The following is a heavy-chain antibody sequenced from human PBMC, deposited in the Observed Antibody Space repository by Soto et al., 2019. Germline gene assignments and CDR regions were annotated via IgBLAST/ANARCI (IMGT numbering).Heavy chain of an antibody. D-gene: IGHD3-16*02. CDR2: INHSGST. Sequence: PSETLSLTCAVYGGSFGGYYWSWIRQPPGKGLEWIGEINHSGSTNYNPSLKSRVTISVDTSKNQFSLKLSSVTAADTAVYYCARGGDYVWGSYRSPYYFDYWGQGTLVTVSS. CDR1: GGSFGGYY. V-gene: IGHV4-34*01. CDR3: ARGGDYVWGSYRSPYYFDY. J-gene: IGHJ4*02.